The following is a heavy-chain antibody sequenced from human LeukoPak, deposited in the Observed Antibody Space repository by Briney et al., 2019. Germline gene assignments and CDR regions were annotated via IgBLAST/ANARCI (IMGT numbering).Heavy chain of an antibody. CDR3: ARDGTVTY. D-gene: IGHD4-17*01. CDR2: ISRSGSTI. J-gene: IGHJ4*02. Sequence: GGSLRLSCAASGFTFSSYEMNWVRQAPGKGLEWVSYISRSGSTIYYADSVKGRFTISRDNAKNSLYLQMNSLRAEDTAVYYCARDGTVTYWGQGTLVTVSS. CDR1: GFTFSSYE. V-gene: IGHV3-48*03.